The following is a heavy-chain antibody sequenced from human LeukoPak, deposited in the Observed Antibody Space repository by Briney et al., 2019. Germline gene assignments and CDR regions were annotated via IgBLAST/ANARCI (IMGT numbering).Heavy chain of an antibody. Sequence: GGSLRLSCAASGFTFSSYAMSWVRQAPGKGLEWVSAISGSSNDKHYIDSVKGRFTISRDNAKNSLFLQMNSLRAEDTAVYYCVRAEGSSGSSEYFQHWGQGTLVTVSS. CDR1: GFTFSSYA. D-gene: IGHD5-12*01. V-gene: IGHV3-21*01. J-gene: IGHJ1*01. CDR2: ISGSSNDK. CDR3: VRAEGSSGSSEYFQH.